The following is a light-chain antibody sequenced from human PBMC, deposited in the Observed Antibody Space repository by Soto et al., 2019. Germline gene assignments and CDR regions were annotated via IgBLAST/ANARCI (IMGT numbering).Light chain of an antibody. Sequence: VMTQSPVTLSVSPGERATLSCRASQSVNINLAWYQQKPGQAPRLLIYGASTRPTDIPARFSGSGSGTVFTLTIGSLHYEDVAVYYCHQYNYWPGTFGQGTKLDIK. CDR3: HQYNYWPGT. V-gene: IGKV3-15*01. J-gene: IGKJ2*01. CDR2: GAS. CDR1: QSVNIN.